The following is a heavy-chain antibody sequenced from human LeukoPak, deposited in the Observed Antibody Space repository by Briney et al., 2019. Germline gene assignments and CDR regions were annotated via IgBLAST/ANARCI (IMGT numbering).Heavy chain of an antibody. D-gene: IGHD2-2*01. CDR2: INHSGST. Sequence: SETLSLTCAVYGGSFSGYYWSWIRQPPGKGLEWIGEINHSGSTNYNPSLKSRVTISVDTSKNQFSLKLSSATAADTAVYYCAREPSPGYCSSTSCRGYYGMDVWGQGTTVTVSS. V-gene: IGHV4-34*01. CDR1: GGSFSGYY. J-gene: IGHJ6*02. CDR3: AREPSPGYCSSTSCRGYYGMDV.